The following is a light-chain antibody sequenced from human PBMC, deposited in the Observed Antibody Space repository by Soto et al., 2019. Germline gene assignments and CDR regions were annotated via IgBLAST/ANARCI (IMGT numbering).Light chain of an antibody. CDR2: DAS. Sequence: DIQMTQSPSSLSASVLERVTITCQASQDISNYLNWYQQKPGKAPKLLIYDASNLETGVPSRFSGSGSGTDFTFTISSLQPEDIATYYCQQYDNLPTFGQGTRLEIK. CDR1: QDISNY. J-gene: IGKJ5*01. CDR3: QQYDNLPT. V-gene: IGKV1-33*01.